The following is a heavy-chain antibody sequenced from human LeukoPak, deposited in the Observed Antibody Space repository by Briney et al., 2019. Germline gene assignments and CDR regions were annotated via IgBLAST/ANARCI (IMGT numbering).Heavy chain of an antibody. CDR3: ARDSPGRDYFDY. CDR1: GGSISSYY. CDR2: IYYSGIT. D-gene: IGHD1-14*01. Sequence: PSETLSLTCTVSGGSISSYYWGWIRQPPGKGLEWIGSIYYSGITYYNPSLESRVTMSVDTSKNQFSLKLSSVTAADTAVYYCARDSPGRDYFDYWAREPWSPSPQ. J-gene: IGHJ4*02. V-gene: IGHV4-39*07.